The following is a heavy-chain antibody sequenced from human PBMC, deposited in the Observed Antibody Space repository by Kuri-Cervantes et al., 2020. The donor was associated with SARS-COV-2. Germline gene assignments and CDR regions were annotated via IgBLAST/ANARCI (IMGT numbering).Heavy chain of an antibody. Sequence: LTCAASGFIFNNDGRHGVRQAPGKGLEWVALISYDGNLKSYADAVKGRFTLSRDNSKNGLFLHMNSLRGGDTGVYYCARTDSTAIDRWGQGTLVTVSS. D-gene: IGHD5-18*01. V-gene: IGHV3-30*03. CDR3: ARTDSTAIDR. CDR1: GFIFNNDG. CDR2: ISYDGNLK. J-gene: IGHJ5*02.